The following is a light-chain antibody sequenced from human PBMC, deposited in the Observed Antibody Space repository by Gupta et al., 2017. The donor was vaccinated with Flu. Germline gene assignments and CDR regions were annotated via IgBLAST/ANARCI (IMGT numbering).Light chain of an antibody. J-gene: IGLJ3*02. CDR1: SGSVSTRYY. Sequence: QTVLTHEPSFSVSPVCTVTLTFGLSSGSVSTRYYPSWYQQKPGKATRTRIDSTNTRYSGVPERCSGYILGNKADLTSTGAQAEDEADYYCVMSMGSGISVCGGGNKLTV. CDR3: VMSMGSGISV. V-gene: IGLV8-61*01. CDR2: STN.